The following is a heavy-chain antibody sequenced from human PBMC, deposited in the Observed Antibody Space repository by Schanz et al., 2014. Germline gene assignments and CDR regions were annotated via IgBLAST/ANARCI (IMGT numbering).Heavy chain of an antibody. Sequence: EVQLVESGGGLVQPGGSLRLSCAASGFTVSIHYMSWVRQAPGKGLEWVAGISGSGGSTDYADSVKGRFIIPRDNSKNTLYLQMNSLRAEDTAVYYCAKIRYDSSGYYLPYYGMDVWGQGTTVIVSS. CDR3: AKIRYDSSGYYLPYYGMDV. CDR1: GFTVSIHY. CDR2: ISGSGGST. V-gene: IGHV3-23*04. J-gene: IGHJ6*02. D-gene: IGHD3-22*01.